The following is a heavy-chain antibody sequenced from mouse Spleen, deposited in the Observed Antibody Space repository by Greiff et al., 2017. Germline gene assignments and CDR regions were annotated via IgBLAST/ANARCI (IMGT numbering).Heavy chain of an antibody. CDR2: ISSGSSTI. J-gene: IGHJ1*01. V-gene: IGHV5-17*01. CDR1: GFTFSDYG. Sequence: EVKLMESGGGLVKPGGSLKLSCAASGFTFSDYGMHWVRQAPEKGLEWVAYISSGSSTIYYADTVKGRFTISRDNAKNTLFLQMTSLRSEDTAMYYCARPYGNYPYWYFDVWGAGTTVTVSS. D-gene: IGHD2-1*01. CDR3: ARPYGNYPYWYFDV.